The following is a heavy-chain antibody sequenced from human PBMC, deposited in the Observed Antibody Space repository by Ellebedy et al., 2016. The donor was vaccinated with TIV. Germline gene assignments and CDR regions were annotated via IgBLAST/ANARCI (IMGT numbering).Heavy chain of an antibody. J-gene: IGHJ6*02. CDR2: IIPIFGTA. D-gene: IGHD3-3*01. CDR1: GGTFSSYA. Sequence: ASVKVSCKASGGTFSSYAISWVRQAPGQGLEWMGGIIPIFGTANYAQKFQGRVTLTAAESTSTAYMELSSLRSEDTAVYYCARDPAPALRAYYYYYGMDVWGQGTTVTVSS. V-gene: IGHV1-69*13. CDR3: ARDPAPALRAYYYYYGMDV.